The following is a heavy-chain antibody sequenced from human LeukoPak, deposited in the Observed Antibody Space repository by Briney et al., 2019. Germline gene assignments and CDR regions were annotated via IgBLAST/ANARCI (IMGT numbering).Heavy chain of an antibody. Sequence: SENLSLTCTVSGGTISSYYWSWIRQSPGKGLEWIGYINYSGSARYNHSLKSRVTMSLDTSKNQFSLRLTSVTAADTALYYCARECCLAATPSWFDPWGQGTLVTVSS. CDR2: INYSGSA. CDR3: ARECCLAATPSWFDP. D-gene: IGHD2-15*01. V-gene: IGHV4-59*12. CDR1: GGTISSYY. J-gene: IGHJ5*02.